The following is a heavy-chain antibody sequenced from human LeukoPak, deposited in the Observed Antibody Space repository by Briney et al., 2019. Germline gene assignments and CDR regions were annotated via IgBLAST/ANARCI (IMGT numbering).Heavy chain of an antibody. CDR2: ISDSGGST. D-gene: IGHD3-9*01. Sequence: GGSLSLSCVVSGFTFSNYAMTWVRQAPGKGLEWVAVISDSGGSTNYADSVKGRFITSRANSRDTLYLQMKSLRAKDTDVYYCATDLGGSDWSRDGWGQGTVDPVSS. CDR1: GFTFSNYA. V-gene: IGHV3-23*01. J-gene: IGHJ4*02. CDR3: ATDLGGSDWSRDG.